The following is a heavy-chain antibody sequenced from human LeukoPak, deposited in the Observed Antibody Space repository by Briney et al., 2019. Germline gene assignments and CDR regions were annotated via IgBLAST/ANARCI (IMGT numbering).Heavy chain of an antibody. CDR2: IGIDSGNP. CDR1: GFPSIEYS. Sequence: PGGSLRLSCTASGFPSIEYSMNCGCHVLGGGLGWIAYIGIDSGNPKYADSVRGRFTISEDKTKNSLYLQMTGLRVDDTAVYYCARDHNYAFDNWGQGTLVSVAS. D-gene: IGHD1-1*01. J-gene: IGHJ4*02. V-gene: IGHV3-48*01. CDR3: ARDHNYAFDN.